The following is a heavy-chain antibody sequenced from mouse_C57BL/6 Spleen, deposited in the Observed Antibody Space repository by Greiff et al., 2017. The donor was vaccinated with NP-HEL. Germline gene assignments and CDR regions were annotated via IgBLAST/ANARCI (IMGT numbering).Heavy chain of an antibody. CDR1: GFTFSSYT. D-gene: IGHD1-1*01. CDR2: ISGGGGNT. CDR3: ARQSSYGCWFAY. J-gene: IGHJ3*01. V-gene: IGHV5-9*01. Sequence: EVKLVESGGGLVKPGGSLKLSCAASGFTFSSYTMSWVRQTPEKRLEWVATISGGGGNTYYPDSVKGRFTISRDNAKNTLYLQMSRLRSESSALYYCARQSSYGCWFAYWGQGTLVTVSA.